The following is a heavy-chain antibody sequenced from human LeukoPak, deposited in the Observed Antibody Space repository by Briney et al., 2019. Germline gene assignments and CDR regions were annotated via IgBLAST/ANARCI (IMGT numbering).Heavy chain of an antibody. CDR2: MNPNSGNT. Sequence: ASVKVSCKASGYTFTSYDINWVRQATGQGLEWMGWMNPNSGNTGYAQKFQGRVTMTRNTSISTAYMELSSLRSEDTVVYSCARVLRCGELVLVGFDPWGQGTLVTVSS. J-gene: IGHJ5*02. CDR3: ARVLRCGELVLVGFDP. V-gene: IGHV1-8*01. CDR1: GYTFTSYD. D-gene: IGHD3-10*01.